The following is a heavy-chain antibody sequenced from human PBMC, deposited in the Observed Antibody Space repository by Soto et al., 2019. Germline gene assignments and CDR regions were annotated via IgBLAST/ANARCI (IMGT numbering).Heavy chain of an antibody. J-gene: IGHJ4*02. D-gene: IGHD3-10*01. V-gene: IGHV1-69*13. Sequence: SVKVSCKSSGGPFSSYAISWVRQAPGQGLEWMGGIIPIFGTANYAQKFQGRVTITADESTSTAYMELSSLRSEDTAVYYCARVGYYYGSGSYPYWGQGTLVTVSS. CDR3: ARVGYYYGSGSYPY. CDR2: IIPIFGTA. CDR1: GGPFSSYA.